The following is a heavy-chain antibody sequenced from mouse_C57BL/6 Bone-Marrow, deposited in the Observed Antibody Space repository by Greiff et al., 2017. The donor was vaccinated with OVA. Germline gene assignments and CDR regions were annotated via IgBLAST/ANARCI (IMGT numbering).Heavy chain of an antibody. CDR2: INPSWGYT. CDR3: ARGGGCGQRCDY. D-gene: IGHD3-1*01. CDR1: GYTFTSYT. J-gene: IGHJ2*01. Sequence: VQLQESGAELARPGASVKMSCKASGYTFTSYTMHWVKQRPGQGLEWIGYINPSWGYTKYKQKFKDMATLTADKSSSTAYMQLSRLTYEASAVYYGARGGGCGQRCDYWGQGTTLTVSS. V-gene: IGHV1-4*01.